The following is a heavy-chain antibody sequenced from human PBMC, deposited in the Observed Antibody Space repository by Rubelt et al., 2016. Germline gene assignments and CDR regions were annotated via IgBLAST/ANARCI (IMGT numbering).Heavy chain of an antibody. D-gene: IGHD6-13*01. Sequence: QVQLVQSGSELKKPGASVKVSCKASGYTFTSYAMNWVRQAPGQGLEWMGWINTNTGNPTYAQGFTGRLVFSLDTSVSTAYLQTSSLKAEDTAVYYCARVIAAAGRDGNYFDYWGQGTLVTVSS. CDR2: INTNTGNP. V-gene: IGHV7-4-1*02. J-gene: IGHJ4*02. CDR3: ARVIAAAGRDGNYFDY. CDR1: GYTFTSYA.